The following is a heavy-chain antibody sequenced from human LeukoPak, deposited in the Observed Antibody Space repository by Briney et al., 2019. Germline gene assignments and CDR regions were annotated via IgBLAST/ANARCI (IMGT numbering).Heavy chain of an antibody. CDR1: GFTFSSHG. CDR3: ARGYYDSNDSNRSNWFDP. D-gene: IGHD3-22*01. CDR2: LNTDGSST. J-gene: IGHJ5*02. Sequence: TWGSLRLSCAASGFTFSSHGMHWVRQAPGKGLVLVSRLNTDGSSTVYAASVKGRFTISRDNAKNTRYLQMNSLRAEDTAVYYCARGYYDSNDSNRSNWFDPWGQGTLVTVSS. V-gene: IGHV3-74*01.